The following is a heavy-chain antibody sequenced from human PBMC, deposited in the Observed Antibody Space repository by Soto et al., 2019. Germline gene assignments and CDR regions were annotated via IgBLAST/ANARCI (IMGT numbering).Heavy chain of an antibody. CDR1: GFTFSSYS. CDR3: AKEYDAFDI. CDR2: ISSSSSTI. Sequence: EVQLVESGGGLVQPGGSLRLSCAASGFTFSSYSMNWVRQAPGKGLEWVSYISSSSSTIYYADSVKGRFTISGDNAKNSLYLQMNSLRAEDTAVYYCAKEYDAFDIWGQGTMVTVSS. J-gene: IGHJ3*02. V-gene: IGHV3-48*01.